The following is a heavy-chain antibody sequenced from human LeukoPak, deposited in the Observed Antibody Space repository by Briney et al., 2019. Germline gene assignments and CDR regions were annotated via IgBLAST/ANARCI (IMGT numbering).Heavy chain of an antibody. Sequence: GGSLRLSCVASGFTFSSSWMSWVRQGPGKGPEWVANMNQDGSRKFYVDSVEGRFTISRDNAKNSLFLEMNGLRGEDTAAYYCTRDSQGSGTYSTDHWGQGTLVTVSS. CDR2: MNQDGSRK. D-gene: IGHD3-10*01. J-gene: IGHJ4*02. CDR3: TRDSQGSGTYSTDH. CDR1: GFTFSSSW. V-gene: IGHV3-7*01.